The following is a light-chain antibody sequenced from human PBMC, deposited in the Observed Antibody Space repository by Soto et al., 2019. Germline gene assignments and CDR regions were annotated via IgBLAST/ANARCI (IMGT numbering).Light chain of an antibody. V-gene: IGKV1-5*01. CDR2: DAS. Sequence: DIQMTQSPSTLSASVGDRVTITCRASQSLSSWLAWYQQKPGKAPKLLIYDASSLESGVPSRLSGSGSGTEFTLTISSLQPDDFATYYCQQYNTYSRGTFGQGTKVEIK. CDR3: QQYNTYSRGT. CDR1: QSLSSW. J-gene: IGKJ1*01.